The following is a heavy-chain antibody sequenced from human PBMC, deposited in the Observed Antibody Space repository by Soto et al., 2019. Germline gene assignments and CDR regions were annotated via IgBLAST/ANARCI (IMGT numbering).Heavy chain of an antibody. CDR3: ARGRGPSIADRRLYNGLDP. Sequence: PSETLSLTCAVYGGSFSGYYWSWIRQPPGKGLEWIGEINHSGSTNYNPSLQSRVTISLDTAKNQFSLKLSSVTAADTAVYYCARGRGPSIADRRLYNGLDPWGQGTLVTVSS. CDR2: INHSGST. CDR1: GGSFSGYY. J-gene: IGHJ5*02. D-gene: IGHD6-6*01. V-gene: IGHV4-34*01.